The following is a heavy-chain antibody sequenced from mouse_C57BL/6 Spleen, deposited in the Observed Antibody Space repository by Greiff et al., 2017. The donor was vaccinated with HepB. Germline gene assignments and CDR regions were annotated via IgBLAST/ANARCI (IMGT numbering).Heavy chain of an antibody. J-gene: IGHJ1*03. V-gene: IGHV1-64*01. D-gene: IGHD1-1*01. Sequence: QVQLQQSGAELVKPGASVKLSCKASGYTFTSYWMHWVKQRPGQGLEWIGMIHPNSGSTNYNEKFKSKATLTVDKSSSTAYMQLSSLTSEDSAVYYCARYPYGSSFLWYFDVWGTGTTVTVSS. CDR1: GYTFTSYW. CDR2: IHPNSGST. CDR3: ARYPYGSSFLWYFDV.